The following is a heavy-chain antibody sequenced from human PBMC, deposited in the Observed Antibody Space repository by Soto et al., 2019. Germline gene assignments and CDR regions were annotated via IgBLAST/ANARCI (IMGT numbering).Heavy chain of an antibody. J-gene: IGHJ6*02. V-gene: IGHV6-1*01. CDR2: TYYRSRWYS. D-gene: IGHD2-15*01. CDR1: GDTVSSNSVA. CDR3: ARSEEDSDYYYYGMDV. Sequence: PSQTLSLTCVGSGDTVSSNSVAWNWVRQSPSRGLEWLGRTYYRSRWYSDYAVPVRSRIDINADTSKNQVSLQLNSVTPEDTAVYYCARSEEDSDYYYYGMDVCGQRTTVTFSS.